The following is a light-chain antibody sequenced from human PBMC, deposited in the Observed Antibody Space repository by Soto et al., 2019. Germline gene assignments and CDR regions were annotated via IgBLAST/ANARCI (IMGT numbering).Light chain of an antibody. CDR2: GAS. J-gene: IGKJ4*01. V-gene: IGKV3-15*01. Sequence: EIVMTQSPATLSVSPGERATLSCRASQSVSSNLAWYQQKPGQAPRLLIYGASTRATGIPARFSGSGSGTEFTLTISSLQSEDFAVYYCQQYNNWPPRRTFGGGTKVDI. CDR3: QQYNNWPPRRT. CDR1: QSVSSN.